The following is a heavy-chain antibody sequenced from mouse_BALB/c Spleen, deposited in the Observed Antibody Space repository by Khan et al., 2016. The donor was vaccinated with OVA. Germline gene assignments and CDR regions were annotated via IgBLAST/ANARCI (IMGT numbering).Heavy chain of an antibody. J-gene: IGHJ3*01. V-gene: IGHV5-6*01. Sequence: EVELVESGGDLVKPGGSLKLSCAASGFTFSTHGMSWVRQTPDKRLEWVATVSTGGSYTYYPDSVKGRFTISRDNAKNTLYLQMSGLKSEDTAMFYGTRLAYYYDSEGFAYWGQGTLVTVSA. CDR3: TRLAYYYDSEGFAY. CDR2: VSTGGSYT. CDR1: GFTFSTHG. D-gene: IGHD1-1*01.